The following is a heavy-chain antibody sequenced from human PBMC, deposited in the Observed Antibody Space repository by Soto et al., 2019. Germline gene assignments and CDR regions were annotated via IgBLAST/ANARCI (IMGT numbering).Heavy chain of an antibody. V-gene: IGHV3-23*01. CDR1: EFTFSSYA. Sequence: EVQLLESGGGLVQPGGSLSLSCVVSEFTFSSYAMSWVSQAPGKGLEWVSAITGSGTGSYYADSVKGRSTISRDNSRNTLYLRVNSLRAEDTAIYYCVRGRDHYDSSGFYYGYWYFDLWGRGTLVTVSS. D-gene: IGHD3-22*01. CDR3: VRGRDHYDSSGFYYGYWYFDL. J-gene: IGHJ2*01. CDR2: ITGSGTGS.